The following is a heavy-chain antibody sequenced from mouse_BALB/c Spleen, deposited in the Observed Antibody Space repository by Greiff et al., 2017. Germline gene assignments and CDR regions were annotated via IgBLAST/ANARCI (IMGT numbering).Heavy chain of an antibody. CDR3: ARGTGLDY. Sequence: EVQVVESGGGLVQPGGSRKLSCAASGFTFSSFGMHWVRQAPEKGLEWVAYISSGSSTIYYADTVKGRFTISRDNPKNTLFLQMTSLRSEDTAMYYCARGTGLDYWGQGTTLTVSS. J-gene: IGHJ2*01. D-gene: IGHD2-2*01. CDR2: ISSGSSTI. CDR1: GFTFSSFG. V-gene: IGHV5-17*02.